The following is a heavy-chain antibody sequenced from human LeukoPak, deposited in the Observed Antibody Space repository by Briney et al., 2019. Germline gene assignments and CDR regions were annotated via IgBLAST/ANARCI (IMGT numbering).Heavy chain of an antibody. CDR3: ARGAHVLMVYAPFDY. V-gene: IGHV3-74*01. J-gene: IGHJ4*02. Sequence: GGSLRLSCAASGFTFSSYWMHWVRQAPGKGLVWVSRISSDGSITSYADSVKGRFTISRDNAKNTLYLQMNSLRAEDTAVYYCARGAHVLMVYAPFDYWGQGTLVTVSS. D-gene: IGHD2-8*01. CDR1: GFTFSSYW. CDR2: ISSDGSIT.